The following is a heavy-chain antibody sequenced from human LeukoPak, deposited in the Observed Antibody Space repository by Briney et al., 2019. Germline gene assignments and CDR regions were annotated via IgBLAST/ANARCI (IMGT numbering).Heavy chain of an antibody. CDR2: IYYSGST. CDR1: GGSISSYY. Sequence: SETLSLTCTVSGGSISSYYWSWIRQPPGKGLEWIGYIYYSGSTNYKPSLKSRVTISVDTSKNQFSLKLSSVTAADTAVYYCARLRITMVRAYGMDVWGQGTTVTVSS. V-gene: IGHV4-59*01. J-gene: IGHJ6*02. D-gene: IGHD3-10*01. CDR3: ARLRITMVRAYGMDV.